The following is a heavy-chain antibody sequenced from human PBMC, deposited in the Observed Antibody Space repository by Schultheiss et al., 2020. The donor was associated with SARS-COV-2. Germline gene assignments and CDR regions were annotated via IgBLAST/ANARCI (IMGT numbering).Heavy chain of an antibody. CDR3: AKDMTGGSYFDAFDI. CDR2: ISGSGGST. J-gene: IGHJ3*02. Sequence: GESLKISCAASGFTFSSYAMSWVRQAPGKGLEWVSAISGSGGSTYYADSVKGRFTISRDNSKNTLYLQMNSLRAEDTALYYCAKDMTGGSYFDAFDIWGQGTMVTVSS. CDR1: GFTFSSYA. D-gene: IGHD1-26*01. V-gene: IGHV3-23*01.